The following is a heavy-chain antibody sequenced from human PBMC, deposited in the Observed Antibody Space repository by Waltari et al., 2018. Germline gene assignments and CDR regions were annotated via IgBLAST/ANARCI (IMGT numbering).Heavy chain of an antibody. CDR1: GGSITTITYF. J-gene: IGHJ4*01. Sequence: QLQMQESGPGLVRPSETLSLTCAVSGGSITTITYFWGWIRQPPGKGLEWIGSFSYNGNTYSNPALKSRATISGDTSKNQGSLVLTSVTAADTAVYYCAGGLGAIYWGHGTLVTVSS. CDR3: AGGLGAIY. V-gene: IGHV4-39*07. CDR2: FSYNGNT. D-gene: IGHD2-21*01.